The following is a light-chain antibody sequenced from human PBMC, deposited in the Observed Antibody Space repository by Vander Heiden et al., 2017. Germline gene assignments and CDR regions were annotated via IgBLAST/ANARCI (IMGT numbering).Light chain of an antibody. Sequence: QSVLTQPPSVSGAPGQGVTISCTGSSANIGAGYDVHWYHQLPGAAPKLLISGNTNRPSGVPDRFSGSKSGASASLAITGLQAEDEADYYCQSYDNSLRGWVFGGGTKLTVL. J-gene: IGLJ3*02. CDR2: GNT. CDR1: SANIGAGYD. CDR3: QSYDNSLRGWV. V-gene: IGLV1-40*01.